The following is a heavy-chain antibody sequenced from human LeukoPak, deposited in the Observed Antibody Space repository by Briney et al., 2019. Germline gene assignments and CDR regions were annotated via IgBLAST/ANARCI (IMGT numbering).Heavy chain of an antibody. J-gene: IGHJ4*02. D-gene: IGHD3-10*01. Sequence: GGSLRLSCAASGFTFSSYEMNCVRQAPGKGLEWVSYISSSGSTIYYADSVKGRFTISRDNAKNSLYLQMNSLRAEDTAVYYCARSSSPYGSGSYPQGYWGQGTLVTVSS. CDR3: ARSSSPYGSGSYPQGY. CDR1: GFTFSSYE. CDR2: ISSSGSTI. V-gene: IGHV3-48*03.